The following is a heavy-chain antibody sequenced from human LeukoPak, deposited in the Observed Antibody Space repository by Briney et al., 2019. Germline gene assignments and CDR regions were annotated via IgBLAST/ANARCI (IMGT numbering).Heavy chain of an antibody. J-gene: IGHJ4*02. D-gene: IGHD2-2*01. CDR3: AKSRGVVPAAMNY. V-gene: IGHV3-11*01. CDR1: EFTFSDYY. CDR2: ISSSGSTM. Sequence: PGGSLRLSCAASEFTFSDYYMYWIRQAPGKGLEWVSYISSSGSTMYYADSVEGRFTISRDNAKNSLYLQMNSLRAEDTAVYYCAKSRGVVPAAMNYWGQGTLVTVSS.